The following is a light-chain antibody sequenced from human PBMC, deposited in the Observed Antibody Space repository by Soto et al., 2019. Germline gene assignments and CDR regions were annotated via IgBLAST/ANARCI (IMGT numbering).Light chain of an antibody. V-gene: IGKV3-15*01. CDR2: GAS. CDR3: QQSNDWTLN. Sequence: EIVMTQSPATLSVSPGERATLSCRASQSAGSNLAWYQQKPGQAPRLLIYGASSRATGIPARFSGSGSGTDFTLTISSLQSEDFAVYYCQQSNDWTLNFRGGTK. CDR1: QSAGSN. J-gene: IGKJ4*01.